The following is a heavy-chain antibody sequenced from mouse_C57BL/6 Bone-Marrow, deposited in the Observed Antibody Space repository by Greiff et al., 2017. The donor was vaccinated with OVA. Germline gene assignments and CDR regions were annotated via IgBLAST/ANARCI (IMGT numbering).Heavy chain of an antibody. Sequence: QVQLQQPGAELVKPGASVKVSCKASGYTFTSYWMHWVKQRPGQGLEWIGRIHPSDSDTNYNQKFKGKATLTVDKSSSTAYMQLSSLTSEDSAVYYCAMKRRYYAMDYWGQGTSVTVSS. V-gene: IGHV1-74*01. CDR2: IHPSDSDT. CDR3: AMKRRYYAMDY. CDR1: GYTFTSYW. J-gene: IGHJ4*01.